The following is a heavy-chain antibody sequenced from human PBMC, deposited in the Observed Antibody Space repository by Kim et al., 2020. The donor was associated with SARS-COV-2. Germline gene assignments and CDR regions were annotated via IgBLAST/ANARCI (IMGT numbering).Heavy chain of an antibody. D-gene: IGHD6-6*01. CDR3: ARAQYSSSVGFDI. V-gene: IGHV1-18*01. Sequence: YAQRLQGRVTMTTDTSTSTACMELRSLRSDDTAVYYCARAQYSSSVGFDIWGQGTMVTVSS. J-gene: IGHJ3*02.